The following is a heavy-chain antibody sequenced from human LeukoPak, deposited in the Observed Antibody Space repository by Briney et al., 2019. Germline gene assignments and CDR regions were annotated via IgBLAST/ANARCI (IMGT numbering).Heavy chain of an antibody. CDR2: IYPDDSDT. CDR1: GYNFTTYW. CDR3: ARRYSGYEYFEY. J-gene: IGHJ4*02. V-gene: IGHV5-51*01. D-gene: IGHD5-12*01. Sequence: GESLKISCKASGYNFTTYWIAWVRQMPGKGLECMGIIYPDDSDTRYSPSFQGQVTISADKSINTAYLHWSSLKASDTAMYYCARRYSGYEYFEYWGQGTLVTVSS.